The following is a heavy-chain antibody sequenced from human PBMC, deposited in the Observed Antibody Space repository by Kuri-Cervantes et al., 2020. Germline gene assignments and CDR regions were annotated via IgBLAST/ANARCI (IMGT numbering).Heavy chain of an antibody. J-gene: IGHJ6*02. V-gene: IGHV3-15*05. Sequence: GGSLRLSCAASGFTFSNAWMSWVRQAPGKGLEWVSRIKSKIDGETADYAAPVKGRFTISRDNAKNTLYLQMNSLRAEDTAVYYCASQQPAAYYYYYYGMNVWGQGTTVTVSS. CDR3: ASQQPAAYYYYYYGMNV. CDR2: IKSKIDGETA. CDR1: GFTFSNAW. D-gene: IGHD2-2*01.